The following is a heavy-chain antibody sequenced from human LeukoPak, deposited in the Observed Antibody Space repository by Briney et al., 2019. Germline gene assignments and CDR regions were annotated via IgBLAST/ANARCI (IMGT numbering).Heavy chain of an antibody. CDR1: GFTFSSYE. D-gene: IGHD4-17*01. Sequence: GGSLRLSCAASGFTFSSYEMNWVRQAPGKGLERVSYISSSGSTIYYADSVKGRFTISRDNAKNSLYLQMNSLRAEDTAVYYCARDEGGRTTVTTLNRGYYGMDVWGQGTTVTVSS. CDR2: ISSSGSTI. J-gene: IGHJ6*02. CDR3: ARDEGGRTTVTTLNRGYYGMDV. V-gene: IGHV3-48*03.